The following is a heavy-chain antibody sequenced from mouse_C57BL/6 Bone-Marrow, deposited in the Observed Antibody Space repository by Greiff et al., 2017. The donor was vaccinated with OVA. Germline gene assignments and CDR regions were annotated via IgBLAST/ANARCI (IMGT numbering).Heavy chain of an antibody. V-gene: IGHV1-69*01. CDR1: GYTFTSYW. Sequence: QVQLQQPGAELVMPGASVKLSCKASGYTFTSYWMHWVKQRPGQGLAWIGEIDPSDSYTNYNQKFKGKSTLTVDKSSSTAYMQLSSLTSEDSAVYDCARSSTMVTTEDAMDYWGQGTSVTVSS. D-gene: IGHD2-2*01. CDR2: IDPSDSYT. J-gene: IGHJ4*01. CDR3: ARSSTMVTTEDAMDY.